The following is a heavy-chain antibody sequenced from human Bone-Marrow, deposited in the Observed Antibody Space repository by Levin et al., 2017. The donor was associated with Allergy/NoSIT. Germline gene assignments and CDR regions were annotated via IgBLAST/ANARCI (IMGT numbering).Heavy chain of an antibody. CDR2: IRSKAYGGTT. J-gene: IGHJ4*02. CDR3: TRSPPGYYDILTGYPHFDY. D-gene: IGHD3-9*01. Sequence: PGGSLRLSCTASGFTFGDYAMSWFRQAPGKGLEWVGFIRSKAYGGTTEYAASVKGRFTISRDDSKSIAYLQMNSLKTEDTAVYYCTRSPPGYYDILTGYPHFDYWGQGTLVTVSS. V-gene: IGHV3-49*03. CDR1: GFTFGDYA.